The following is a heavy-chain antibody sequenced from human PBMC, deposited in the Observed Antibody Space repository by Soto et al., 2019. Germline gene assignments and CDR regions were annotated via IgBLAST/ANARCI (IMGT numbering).Heavy chain of an antibody. J-gene: IGHJ6*04. D-gene: IGHD3-10*01. V-gene: IGHV3-74*01. CDR2: IDNAGTDS. CDR1: GFTLSGRS. CDR3: ARGWFGPDV. Sequence: EVQLVESGGGLVQPGGSLRLSCAASGFTLSGRSMHWVRQAPGKGLVWVSGIDNAGTDSTYADSVKGRFTSSRDNAKNLLYLQMNSLRVAATAVSYCARGWFGPDVWGKGTTVTVSS.